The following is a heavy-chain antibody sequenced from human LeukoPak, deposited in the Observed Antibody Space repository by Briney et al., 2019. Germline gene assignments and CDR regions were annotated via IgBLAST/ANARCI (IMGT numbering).Heavy chain of an antibody. V-gene: IGHV4-4*08. D-gene: IGHD3-22*01. Sequence: SETLSLTCTVSGRSIFSYSWNWIRQPPGKGLEWIGYIYSSGITNYNPSLRSRGTFSVATSRNQFSLRLTSVTAADTAIYYCARRAYYDSSGYHPTSGYFDLWGRGTLVNVSS. CDR2: IYSSGIT. CDR3: ARRAYYDSSGYHPTSGYFDL. J-gene: IGHJ2*01. CDR1: GRSIFSYS.